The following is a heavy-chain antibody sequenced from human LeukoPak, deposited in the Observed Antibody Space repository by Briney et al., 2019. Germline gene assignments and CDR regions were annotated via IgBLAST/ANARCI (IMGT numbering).Heavy chain of an antibody. J-gene: IGHJ6*03. CDR1: GFTFSSYS. D-gene: IGHD1-26*01. V-gene: IGHV3-21*01. Sequence: AGGSLGLSCAASGFTFSSYSMNWVRQAPGKGLEWVSSISSSSSYIYYAGSVKGRFTISRDNSKNTLYLQMNSLRAEDTAVYYCARDPRVGPTTYYYYYYMDVWGRGTTVTISS. CDR3: ARDPRVGPTTYYYYYYMDV. CDR2: ISSSSSYI.